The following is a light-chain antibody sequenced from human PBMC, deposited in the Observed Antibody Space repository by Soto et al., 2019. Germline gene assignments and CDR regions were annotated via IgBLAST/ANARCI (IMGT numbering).Light chain of an antibody. V-gene: IGLV2-14*01. Sequence: QSALTQPASLSGSPGQSITISCTGTSSDIGGYDCVSWYQQLPGKAPKLMIFEVSNRPSGVSSRFSGSKSGNTASLTISGLQAEDEADYYCSSYTGSSVIFGGGTQLTVL. CDR3: SSYTGSSVI. CDR1: SSDIGGYDC. CDR2: EVS. J-gene: IGLJ2*01.